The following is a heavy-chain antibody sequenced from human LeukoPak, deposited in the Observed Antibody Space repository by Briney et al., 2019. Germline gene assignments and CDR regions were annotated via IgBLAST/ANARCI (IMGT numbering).Heavy chain of an antibody. CDR1: GFTFSSYG. Sequence: PGGSLRLSCAASGFTFSSYGMHWVRQAPGKGLEWVAFIRYDGSNKYYADSVKGRFTISRDNSKNTLYLQMNSLRAEDTAVYYCAKERREPGYSSGWYTCFDYWGQGTLVTVSS. D-gene: IGHD6-19*01. V-gene: IGHV3-30*02. CDR2: IRYDGSNK. J-gene: IGHJ4*02. CDR3: AKERREPGYSSGWYTCFDY.